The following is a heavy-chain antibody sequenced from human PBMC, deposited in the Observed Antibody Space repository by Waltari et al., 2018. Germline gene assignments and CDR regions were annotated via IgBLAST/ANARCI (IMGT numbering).Heavy chain of an antibody. J-gene: IGHJ6*03. CDR1: GGSISSSSYY. Sequence: QLQLQESGPGLVKPSETLSLTCTVSGGSISSSSYYWGWIRPPPGKGLEWIGSIYYSGSTYYNPSLKSRVTISVDTSKNQFSLKLSSVTAADTAVYYCARVSPNRHYYYYYMDVWGKGTTVTVSS. CDR2: IYYSGST. V-gene: IGHV4-39*07. CDR3: ARVSPNRHYYYYYMDV.